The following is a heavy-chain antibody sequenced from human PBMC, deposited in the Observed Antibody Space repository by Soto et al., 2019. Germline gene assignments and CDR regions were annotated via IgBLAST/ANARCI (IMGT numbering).Heavy chain of an antibody. CDR2: INAGNGNT. CDR3: ARQGGSAWTGGMDV. D-gene: IGHD3-10*01. Sequence: ASVKVSCTASGYTFTSYAMHWVRQAPGQRLEWMGWINAGNGNTKYSQKFQGRVTITRDTSASTAYMELSSLLSEDTAVYYCARQGGSAWTGGMDVWGQGTTVTVSS. J-gene: IGHJ6*02. CDR1: GYTFTSYA. V-gene: IGHV1-3*01.